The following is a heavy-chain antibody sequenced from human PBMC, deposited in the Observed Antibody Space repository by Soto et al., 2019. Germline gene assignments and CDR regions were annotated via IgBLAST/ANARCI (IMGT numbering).Heavy chain of an antibody. CDR3: ARTLGSSGFDY. V-gene: IGHV1-18*01. CDR1: GGTFRTSA. Sequence: QVQLVQSGAEVKKPGSSVKVSCKASGGTFRTSAFSWVRQAPGQGLEWMGWISTHNGNTKYEQKVQDRVTMTTDTSTTTAYMELRSLRSDDTAMYYCARTLGSSGFDYWGQGTLVAVSS. D-gene: IGHD3-10*01. J-gene: IGHJ4*02. CDR2: ISTHNGNT.